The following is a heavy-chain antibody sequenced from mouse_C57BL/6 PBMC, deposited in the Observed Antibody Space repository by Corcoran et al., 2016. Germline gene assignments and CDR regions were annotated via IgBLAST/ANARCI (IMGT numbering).Heavy chain of an antibody. J-gene: IGHJ3*01. CDR1: GYTFTDYY. CDR2: INPNNGGT. D-gene: IGHD2-1*01. V-gene: IGHV1-26*01. CDR3: ARWEGNYVSWFAY. Sequence: EVQLQQSGPELVKPGASVKISCKASGYTFTDYYMNWVKQSHGKSLEWIGDINPNNGGTSHNQKFKGKATLTVDKSSSTAYMELRSLTSEDSAVYYCARWEGNYVSWFAYWGQGTLVTVSA.